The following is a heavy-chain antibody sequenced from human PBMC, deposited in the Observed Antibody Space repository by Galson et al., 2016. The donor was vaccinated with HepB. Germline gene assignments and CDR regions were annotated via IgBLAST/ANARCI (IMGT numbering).Heavy chain of an antibody. CDR2: ITGSGAKT. Sequence: SLRLSCAASGFTFSIYSMVWVRQAPGKGLEWVSDITGSGAKTYYADSVKGRFTIPRDNSKNTLYLQMNSLRVEDTAVYYCVKWTRSSLFDPWGQGTLVTVSS. V-gene: IGHV3-23*01. D-gene: IGHD6-6*01. J-gene: IGHJ5*02. CDR1: GFTFSIYS. CDR3: VKWTRSSLFDP.